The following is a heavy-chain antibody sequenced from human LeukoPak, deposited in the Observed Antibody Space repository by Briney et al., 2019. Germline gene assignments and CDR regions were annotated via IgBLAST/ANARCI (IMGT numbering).Heavy chain of an antibody. CDR1: GGSISSGSYY. V-gene: IGHV4-61*02. CDR3: ARDRDLNSYYVLDY. Sequence: SETLSLTCTVSGGSISSGSYYWSWIRQPAGKGLEWIGRIYTSGSTNYNPSLKSRVTISVDPSKKQFSLKLSSVTAADTAVYYCARDRDLNSYYVLDYWGQGTLVTVSS. CDR2: IYTSGST. D-gene: IGHD3-16*01. J-gene: IGHJ4*02.